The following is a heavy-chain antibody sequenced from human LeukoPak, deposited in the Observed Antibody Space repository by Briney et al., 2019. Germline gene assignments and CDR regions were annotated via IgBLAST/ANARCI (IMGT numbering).Heavy chain of an antibody. J-gene: IGHJ3*02. D-gene: IGHD3-22*01. CDR3: ARAYLYYDSSGYYYVAFDI. V-gene: IGHV4-4*09. Sequence: SETLSLTCTVSGGSISSYYWSWIRQPPGKGLEWIGYIYTSGSTNYNPSLKSRVTMSVDTSKNQFSLKLSSVTAADTAVYYCARAYLYYDSSGYYYVAFDIWGQGTMVTVSS. CDR2: IYTSGST. CDR1: GGSISSYY.